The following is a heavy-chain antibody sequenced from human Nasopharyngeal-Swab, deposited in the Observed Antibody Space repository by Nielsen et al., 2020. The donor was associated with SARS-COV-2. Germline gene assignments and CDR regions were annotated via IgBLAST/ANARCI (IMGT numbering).Heavy chain of an antibody. Sequence: WIRQPPGQGLEWVSYISSSSSTIYYADSVKGRFTISRDNAKNSLYLQMNSLRDEDTAVYYCARVRYSSGWSLDYWGQGTLVTVSS. CDR3: ARVRYSSGWSLDY. CDR2: ISSSSSTI. V-gene: IGHV3-48*02. D-gene: IGHD6-19*01. J-gene: IGHJ4*02.